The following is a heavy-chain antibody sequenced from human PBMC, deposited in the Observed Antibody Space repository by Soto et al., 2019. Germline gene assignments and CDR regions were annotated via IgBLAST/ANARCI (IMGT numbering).Heavy chain of an antibody. D-gene: IGHD1-26*01. CDR3: ARDPEVGALETYAFDI. CDR2: ISYDGSNK. V-gene: IGHV3-30-3*01. CDR1: GFTFSSYA. Sequence: QVQLVESGGGVVQPGRSLRLSCAASGFTFSSYAMHWVRQAPGKGLEWVAVISYDGSNKYYADSVKGRFTISRDNSKNTLYLQMNSLRAEDTAVYYCARDPEVGALETYAFDIWGQGTMVTVSS. J-gene: IGHJ3*02.